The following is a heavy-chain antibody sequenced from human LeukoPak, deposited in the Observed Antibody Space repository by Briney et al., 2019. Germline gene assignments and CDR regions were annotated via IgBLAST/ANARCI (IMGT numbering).Heavy chain of an antibody. CDR2: PNPDSAGT. V-gene: IGHV1-2*02. Sequence: ASVKVSCTASGYTFTDNYIHWLRQAPGQGLEWMGWPNPDSAGTSYARKFQGRVSMTRDTSISTAYMELSGLTSDDTAIYYCARGGKQWLVRYYYGVDVWGQGTTVIVSS. J-gene: IGHJ6*02. CDR3: ARGGKQWLVRYYYGVDV. D-gene: IGHD6-19*01. CDR1: GYTFTDNY.